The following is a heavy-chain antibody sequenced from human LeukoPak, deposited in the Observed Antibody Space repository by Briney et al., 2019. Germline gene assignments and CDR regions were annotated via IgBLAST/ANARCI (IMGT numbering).Heavy chain of an antibody. Sequence: GGSLRLSCAASGFTFSSNWMSWVRQAPGKGREWVANIKQDGSEKYYVDSVKGRFTISRDNAKNSLYLQMNSLRAEDTAVYYSSLEGSSWYRYFQHWGQGTLVTVSS. J-gene: IGHJ1*01. CDR2: IKQDGSEK. CDR3: SLEGSSWYRYFQH. CDR1: GFTFSSNW. V-gene: IGHV3-7*05. D-gene: IGHD6-13*01.